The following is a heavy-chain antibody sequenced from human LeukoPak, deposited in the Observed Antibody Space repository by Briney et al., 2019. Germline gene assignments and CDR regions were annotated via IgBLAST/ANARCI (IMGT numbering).Heavy chain of an antibody. CDR1: GGSISSSSYY. Sequence: SETLSLTCTVSGGSISSSSYYWGWIRQPPGKGLEWIGSIYYSGSTYYNPSLKSRVTISVDTSKNQFSLKLSSVTAADTAVYYCARGLRWYDYWGQGTLVTVSS. CDR2: IYYSGST. D-gene: IGHD4-23*01. J-gene: IGHJ4*02. CDR3: ARGLRWYDY. V-gene: IGHV4-39*07.